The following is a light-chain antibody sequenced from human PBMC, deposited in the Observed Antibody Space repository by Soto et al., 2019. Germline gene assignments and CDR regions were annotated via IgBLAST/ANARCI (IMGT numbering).Light chain of an antibody. J-gene: IGLJ2*01. Sequence: QPVLTQPPSASGTPGQRVTISCSGSSSNIGTNYVYWYQQLPGTAPKLLIYSNNQRPSGVPDRFSGSKSGTSASLAISGLRSEDEADYYCAAWDDSLNSVLFGGGTKVTVL. CDR1: SSNIGTNY. V-gene: IGLV1-47*01. CDR3: AAWDDSLNSVL. CDR2: SNN.